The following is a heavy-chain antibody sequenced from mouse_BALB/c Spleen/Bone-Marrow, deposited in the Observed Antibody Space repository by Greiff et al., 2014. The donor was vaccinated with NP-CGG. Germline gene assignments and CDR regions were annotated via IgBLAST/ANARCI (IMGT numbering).Heavy chain of an antibody. CDR2: IFPGDNST. CDR1: GYTFTSYD. D-gene: IGHD2-3*01. J-gene: IGHJ4*01. Sequence: QVQLKESGAELVKPGASVKLSCKASGYTFTSYDINWVRQRPEQGLEWTGWIFPGDNSTKYNEKFKGKATLTTDKSSSTAYMQLSRLTSEDSAVYFCAHDGLLPGMDYWGQGTSVTVSS. CDR3: AHDGLLPGMDY. V-gene: IGHV1-85*01.